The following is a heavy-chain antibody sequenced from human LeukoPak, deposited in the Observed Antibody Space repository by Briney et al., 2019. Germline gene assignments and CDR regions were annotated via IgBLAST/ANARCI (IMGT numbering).Heavy chain of an antibody. Sequence: PSESLSLTCTVSGASINTYYWSWIRQPPGKGLEWIGYVYYSGSTNYNPSLKSRVTISVDTSKKQFSLKLSSVTAADTAVYYCAKRPAGTSHFDYWGQGTLVTVSS. CDR1: GASINTYY. J-gene: IGHJ4*02. CDR3: AKRPAGTSHFDY. D-gene: IGHD2-2*01. V-gene: IGHV4-59*08. CDR2: VYYSGST.